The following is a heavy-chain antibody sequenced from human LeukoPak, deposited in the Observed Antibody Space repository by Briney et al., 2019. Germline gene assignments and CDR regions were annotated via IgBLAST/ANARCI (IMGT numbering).Heavy chain of an antibody. J-gene: IGHJ3*02. D-gene: IGHD3-22*01. CDR3: ARSNAYDTSGYGPLDI. CDR2: IYYSGST. CDR1: GGSISSGAYY. Sequence: SQTLSLTCTVSGGSISSGAYYWTWIRQLPGKGLEWIGYIYYSGSTYYHPSLESRVTMSVVTSKNQFSLKLNSVTAADTAVYYCARSNAYDTSGYGPLDIWGQGTMVTVSS. V-gene: IGHV4-31*03.